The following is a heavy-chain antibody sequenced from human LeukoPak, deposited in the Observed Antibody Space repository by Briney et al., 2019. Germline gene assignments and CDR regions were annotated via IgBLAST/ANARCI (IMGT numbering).Heavy chain of an antibody. CDR2: ISYDGSNK. D-gene: IGHD6-19*01. CDR3: ARDLHYSSSFYFDY. J-gene: IGHJ4*02. V-gene: IGHV3-30-3*01. CDR1: GFTFSSYA. Sequence: GGSLRLSCAASGFTFSSYAMHWVRQAPGKGLEWVAVISYDGSNKYYADSVKGRFTISRDNSKNTLYLQMNSLRAEDTAVYYCARDLHYSSSFYFDYWGQGTLVTVSS.